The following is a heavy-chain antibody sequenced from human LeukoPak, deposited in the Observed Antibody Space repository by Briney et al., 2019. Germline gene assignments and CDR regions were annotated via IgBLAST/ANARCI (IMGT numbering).Heavy chain of an antibody. CDR1: GFTFNNVW. V-gene: IGHV3-15*07. Sequence: PGGSLRLSCAAPGFTFNNVWMNWVRQAPGKGLEWVGRIKGKTDGGTTDYAAPVKGRFTISRDDSKNTLYLQMNSLKTEDTAVYYCTIGHTAMWDYWGQGTLVTVSS. D-gene: IGHD5-18*01. CDR3: TIGHTAMWDY. CDR2: IKGKTDGGTT. J-gene: IGHJ4*02.